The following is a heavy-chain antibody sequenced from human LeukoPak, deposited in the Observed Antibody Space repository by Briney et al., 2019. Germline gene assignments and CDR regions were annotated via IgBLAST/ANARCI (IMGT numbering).Heavy chain of an antibody. D-gene: IGHD3-10*01. V-gene: IGHV3-23*01. J-gene: IGHJ4*02. CDR2: ISNSGGTT. Sequence: PGGSLRLSCAASGFTFSNYAMSWVRQAPGEGLEWVSAISNSGGTTYYADSVKGRFTISRDNAKNSLYLQMNSLRAEDTAVYYCARDPVATMGSPPDYWGQGTLVTVSS. CDR3: ARDPVATMGSPPDY. CDR1: GFTFSNYA.